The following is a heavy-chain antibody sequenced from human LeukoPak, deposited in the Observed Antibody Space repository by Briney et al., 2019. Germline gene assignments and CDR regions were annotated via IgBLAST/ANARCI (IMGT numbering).Heavy chain of an antibody. CDR3: ARVDYTDEGWGY. CDR2: IDQDGSNK. CDR1: GFTFSSYW. V-gene: IGHV3-7*01. Sequence: GGSLRLSCVASGFTFSSYWMSWVRQAPGKGLEWVANIDQDGSNKNYVDSVRGRFTISRDDARNSLFLQMNSLRAEDTAMYYCARVDYTDEGWGYWGQGTLVTVSS. D-gene: IGHD4-11*01. J-gene: IGHJ4*02.